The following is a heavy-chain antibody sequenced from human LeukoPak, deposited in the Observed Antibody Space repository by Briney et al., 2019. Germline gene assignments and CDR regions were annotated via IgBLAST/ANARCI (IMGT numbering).Heavy chain of an antibody. CDR1: GFTFSSYS. CDR3: ARLQPDRTLRYCSGGSCYYIDY. J-gene: IGHJ4*02. Sequence: GGSLRLSCAASGFTFSSYSMNWVRQAPGKGLEWVSSISSSSYIYYADSVKGGFTISRDNAKNSLYLQMNSLRAEDTAVYYCARLQPDRTLRYCSGGSCYYIDYWRQGTVVSVPS. D-gene: IGHD2-15*01. V-gene: IGHV3-21*01. CDR2: ISSSSYI.